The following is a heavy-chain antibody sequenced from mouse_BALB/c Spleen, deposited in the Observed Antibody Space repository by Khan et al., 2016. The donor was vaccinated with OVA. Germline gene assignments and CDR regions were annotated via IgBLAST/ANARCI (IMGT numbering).Heavy chain of an antibody. D-gene: IGHD2-4*01. Sequence: QVQLQQSGAELARPGASVKMSCKASGYTFTSYTIHWVIQRPGRGLEWIGFINPASGYTIYNQRLKDRATLTADKSSSTAYMQLSGLTSEDSAVYYCASSTTMITFAYWGQGTLVAVSA. J-gene: IGHJ3*01. CDR2: INPASGYT. CDR1: GYTFTSYT. V-gene: IGHV1-4*01. CDR3: ASSTTMITFAY.